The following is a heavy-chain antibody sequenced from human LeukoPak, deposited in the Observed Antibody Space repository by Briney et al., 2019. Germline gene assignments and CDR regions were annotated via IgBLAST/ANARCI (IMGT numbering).Heavy chain of an antibody. CDR3: AKVRNFRDFDY. D-gene: IGHD1-14*01. Sequence: GGSLRLSCAASGFTVSRTYMSWVRQAPGKGLEWVSAISGSGSSTYYADSVKGRFTISRDNSKNTVYLQMNSLRAEDTAVYYCAKVRNFRDFDYWGQGTLVTVSS. J-gene: IGHJ4*02. CDR1: GFTVSRTY. CDR2: ISGSGSST. V-gene: IGHV3-23*01.